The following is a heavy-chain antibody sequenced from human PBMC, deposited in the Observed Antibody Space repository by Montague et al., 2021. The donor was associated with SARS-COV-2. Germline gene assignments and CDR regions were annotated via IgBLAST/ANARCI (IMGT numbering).Heavy chain of an antibody. J-gene: IGHJ6*02. V-gene: IGHV6-1*01. Sequence: CAISGDSVSSNSAACNWIRQSPSRGLEWLGRTYYRSKWYNDYAVSVKSRITINPDTSKNQFSLQLNSVTPEDTAVYYCARGLWFGELLSLYYYYGMDVWGQGTTVTVSS. CDR3: ARGLWFGELLSLYYYYGMDV. CDR2: TYYRSKWYN. CDR1: GDSVSSNSAA. D-gene: IGHD3-10*01.